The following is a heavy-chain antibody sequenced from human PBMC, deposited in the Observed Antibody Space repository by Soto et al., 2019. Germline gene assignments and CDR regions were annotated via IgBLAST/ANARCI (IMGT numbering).Heavy chain of an antibody. Sequence: SETLSLTCTVSGGSISSYYWSWIRQPPGKGLEWIGYIYYSGSTNYNPSLKSRVTISVDTPKNQFSLKLSSVTAADTAVYYCARVWGGAFDIWGQGTMVTVSS. CDR2: IYYSGST. D-gene: IGHD3-10*01. V-gene: IGHV4-59*01. J-gene: IGHJ3*02. CDR1: GGSISSYY. CDR3: ARVWGGAFDI.